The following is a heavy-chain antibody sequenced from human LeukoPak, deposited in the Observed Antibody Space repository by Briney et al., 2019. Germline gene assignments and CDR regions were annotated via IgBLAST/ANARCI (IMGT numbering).Heavy chain of an antibody. CDR1: GFTFSSYA. CDR3: AKDSMSLGPPLYDY. V-gene: IGHV3-23*01. Sequence: PGGSLRLSCAASGFTFSSYAMSWVRQAPGKGLEWVSGISGSGRSTYYADSVKGRLTISRDSSRNTLYLQMHSLRAEDTAVYYSAKDSMSLGPPLYDYWGQGTLVTVSS. J-gene: IGHJ4*02. CDR2: ISGSGRST. D-gene: IGHD2/OR15-2a*01.